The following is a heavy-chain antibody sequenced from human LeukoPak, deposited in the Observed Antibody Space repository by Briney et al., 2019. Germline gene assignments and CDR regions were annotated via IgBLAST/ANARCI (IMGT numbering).Heavy chain of an antibody. CDR3: AGDTPPGGDYYFDY. CDR1: GFNFSTYG. CDR2: IWNAGTNT. Sequence: GGPLRLSCAASGFNFSTYGMHCVPQAPGKGLEGVALIWNAGTNTYYADSVKGRFTISRDNSKNTLYLQMNSLRAEDTAVYYCAGDTPPGGDYYFDYWGQGTLVIVSS. V-gene: IGHV3-33*01. D-gene: IGHD3-16*01. J-gene: IGHJ4*02.